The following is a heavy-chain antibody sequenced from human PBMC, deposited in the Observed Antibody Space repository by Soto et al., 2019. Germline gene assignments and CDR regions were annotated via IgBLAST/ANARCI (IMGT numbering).Heavy chain of an antibody. CDR3: ARAPLNCISTSSAPGYFDY. CDR1: GFTFSNYG. CDR2: VSYDGNNK. V-gene: IGHV3-30*03. Sequence: GGSLRLSCAASGFTFSNYGMHWVRQAPGKGLEWVAFVSYDGNNKYYADSVKGRFTISRDNSKNTLYLQMNSLRAEETAVYYCARAPLNCISTSSAPGYFDYWGQGTLVTVSS. D-gene: IGHD2-2*01. J-gene: IGHJ4*02.